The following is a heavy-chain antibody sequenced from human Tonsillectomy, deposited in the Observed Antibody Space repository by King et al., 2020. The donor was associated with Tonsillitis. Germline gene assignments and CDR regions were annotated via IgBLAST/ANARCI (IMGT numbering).Heavy chain of an antibody. CDR2: IKSKTDDGTT. V-gene: IGHV3-15*01. CDR3: TTEVWFGELLRDY. Sequence: VQLVESGGGLVKPGGSLRLSCAASGFTFSNAWMSWVRQAPGKGLEWVGRIKSKTDDGTTDYAATVKGRFTISRDDSKNTLYLQMKSLKTEDTAVYYCTTEVWFGELLRDYWGQGTLVTVSS. J-gene: IGHJ4*02. CDR1: GFTFSNAW. D-gene: IGHD3-10*01.